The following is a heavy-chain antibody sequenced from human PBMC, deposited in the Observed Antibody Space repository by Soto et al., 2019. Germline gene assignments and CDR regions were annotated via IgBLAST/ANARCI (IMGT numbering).Heavy chain of an antibody. Sequence: ETLSLTCAVYGGSFSGYYWSWIRQPPGKGLEWIGEINHSGSTNYNPSLKSRVTISLDTSKNQFSLKLSSVTAADTAVYYCARGFPLAAAGTHFDYWGQGTLVTVSS. CDR1: GGSFSGYY. CDR3: ARGFPLAAAGTHFDY. J-gene: IGHJ4*02. CDR2: INHSGST. D-gene: IGHD6-13*01. V-gene: IGHV4-34*01.